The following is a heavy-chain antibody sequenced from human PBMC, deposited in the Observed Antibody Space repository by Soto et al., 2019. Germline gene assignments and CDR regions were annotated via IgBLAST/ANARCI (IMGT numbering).Heavy chain of an antibody. J-gene: IGHJ5*02. Sequence: SVKVSCKASGYTFTRYGISWVRQAPGQGLEWMGGIIPIFGTANYAQKFQGRVTITADESTSTAYMELSSLRSEDTAVYYCARCPVPYGDGPCPAWFDPWGQGTLVTVSS. CDR3: ARCPVPYGDGPCPAWFDP. CDR2: IIPIFGTA. CDR1: GYTFTRYG. V-gene: IGHV1-69*13. D-gene: IGHD4-17*01.